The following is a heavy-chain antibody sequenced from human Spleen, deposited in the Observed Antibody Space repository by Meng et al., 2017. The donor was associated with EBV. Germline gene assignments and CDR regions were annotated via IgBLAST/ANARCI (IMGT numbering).Heavy chain of an antibody. D-gene: IGHD2/OR15-2a*01. CDR3: ASNIKVPRY. J-gene: IGHJ4*02. CDR1: GGSFSDYD. Sequence: QVQLQQWGAGLLKPSETLSLTCAVYGGSFSDYDWTWLRQPPGMGLEWIGEINHSGITSYNPSLRSRVTISVDTSKNQFSLKLTSVTAADTAVYYCASNIKVPRYWGQGTLVTVSS. CDR2: INHSGIT. V-gene: IGHV4-34*01.